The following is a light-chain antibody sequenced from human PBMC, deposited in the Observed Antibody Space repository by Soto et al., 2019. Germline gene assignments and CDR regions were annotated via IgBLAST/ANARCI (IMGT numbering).Light chain of an antibody. V-gene: IGLV2-14*01. CDR3: NSLSATGTSYV. J-gene: IGLJ1*01. CDR1: SSDVGTYNH. CDR2: EVS. Sequence: QSVLTQPASVSGSPGQSIAISCTGTSSDVGTYNHVSWYQQYPGRAPKLMIYEVSNRPSGVSNRFSGSKSGSTASLTISGLQAEDEADYYCNSLSATGTSYVFGTGTKVTV.